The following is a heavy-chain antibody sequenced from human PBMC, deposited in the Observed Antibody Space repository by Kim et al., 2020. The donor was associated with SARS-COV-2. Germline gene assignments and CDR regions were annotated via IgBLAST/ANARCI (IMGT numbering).Heavy chain of an antibody. V-gene: IGHV4-31*03. J-gene: IGHJ5*02. CDR3: ARATNIITSGGVLVTPGGELDP. CDR1: GGSFSSGNYY. Sequence: SETLSLTCTVSGGSFSSGNYYWNWIRQHPGKGLEWIGYIYSSGTTYYNPSLKSRVTISVDTSKNQFSLRLTSVTAADTAVYYCARATNIITSGGVLVTPGGELDPWGQGALVTVSS. CDR2: IYSSGTT. D-gene: IGHD3-16*02.